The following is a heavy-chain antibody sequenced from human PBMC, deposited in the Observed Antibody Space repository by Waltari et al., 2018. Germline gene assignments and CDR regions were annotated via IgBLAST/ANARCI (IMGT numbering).Heavy chain of an antibody. CDR3: ARGGGWYSSSWYPIDY. Sequence: EVQLVQSGAEVKKPGATVKISCKASGYTFTDYYMHWVQQAPGKGLEWMGRVEPEDGEKIYAEKFKGRVTITADTSTDTAYRELSSLRSEDTAVYYCARGGGWYSSSWYPIDYWGQGTLVTVSS. CDR2: VEPEDGEK. D-gene: IGHD6-13*01. CDR1: GYTFTDYY. J-gene: IGHJ4*02. V-gene: IGHV1-69-2*01.